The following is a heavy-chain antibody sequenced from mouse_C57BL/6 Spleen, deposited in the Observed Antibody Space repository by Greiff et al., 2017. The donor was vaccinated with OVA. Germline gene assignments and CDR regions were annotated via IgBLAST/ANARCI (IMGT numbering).Heavy chain of an antibody. CDR1: GFTFSSYA. CDR3: AREEDWDYFDV. V-gene: IGHV5-4*01. CDR2: ISDGGSYP. Sequence: EVKLVESGGGLVKPGGSLKLSCAASGFTFSSYALSWVRQTPETRLEWVATISDGGSYPYYPYNVKGRFTISRDNAKKNLYMQMSHLKSEDTAMYYCAREEDWDYFDVWGTGTTVTVSS. J-gene: IGHJ1*03. D-gene: IGHD4-1*01.